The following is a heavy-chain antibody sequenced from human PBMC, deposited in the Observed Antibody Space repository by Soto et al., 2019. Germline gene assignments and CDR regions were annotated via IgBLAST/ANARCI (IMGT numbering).Heavy chain of an antibody. Sequence: PGRSLRLSCAASGFTFSSYAMRWGRQAPGKGLEWVSAISGSGGSTYYADSVKGRFIISRDNSKNTLYVQMNSLRTEDTAIYYCVKDRLRAGGLVPIPFDAFDLWGRGTMVTVSS. CDR3: VKDRLRAGGLVPIPFDAFDL. J-gene: IGHJ3*01. CDR1: GFTFSSYA. CDR2: ISGSGGST. D-gene: IGHD3-9*01. V-gene: IGHV3-23*01.